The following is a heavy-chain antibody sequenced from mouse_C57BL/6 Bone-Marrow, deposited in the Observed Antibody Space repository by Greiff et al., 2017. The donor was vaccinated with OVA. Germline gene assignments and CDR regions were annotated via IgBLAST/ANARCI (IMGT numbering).Heavy chain of an antibody. CDR2: IDPNSGGT. CDR1: GYTFTSYW. CDR3: ARAIFTTVVAGDWYFDV. Sequence: QVQLQQPGAELVKPGASVKLSSKASGYTFTSYWMHWVKQRPGRGLEWIGRIDPNSGGTKYNEKFKSKATLTVDKPSSTAYMQLNSLTSEDSAVYFCARAIFTTVVAGDWYFDVWGTGTTVTVSS. J-gene: IGHJ1*03. V-gene: IGHV1-62-3*01. D-gene: IGHD1-1*01.